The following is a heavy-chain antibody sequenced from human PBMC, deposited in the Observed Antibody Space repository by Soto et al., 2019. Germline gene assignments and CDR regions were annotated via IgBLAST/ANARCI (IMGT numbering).Heavy chain of an antibody. CDR2: IYYSGST. J-gene: IGHJ6*02. CDR1: GGSISSSSYY. Sequence: QLQLQESGPGLVKPSETLSLTCTVSGGSISSSSYYWGWIRQPPGKGLEWIGSIYYSGSTYYNPSLQSRVTISVDTSKNQFSLKLSSVTAAATAVYYCARLPLESYYYYYGMDVWGQGTTVTVSS. D-gene: IGHD3-16*02. CDR3: ARLPLESYYYYYGMDV. V-gene: IGHV4-39*01.